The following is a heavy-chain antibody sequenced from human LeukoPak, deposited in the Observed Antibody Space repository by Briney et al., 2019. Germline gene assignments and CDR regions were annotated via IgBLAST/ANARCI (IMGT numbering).Heavy chain of an antibody. Sequence: GGSLRLSCAASGFTFTDYWMSWVRQAPGKGLEWVANIRRDGSEKYYVDSVKGRFTISRDNAKNSLYLQMNSLRTDDTAVYYCARGRGSWYGVYFDYWGQGTLVTVSS. CDR3: ARGRGSWYGVYFDY. CDR1: GFTFTDYW. V-gene: IGHV3-7*01. D-gene: IGHD6-13*01. CDR2: IRRDGSEK. J-gene: IGHJ4*02.